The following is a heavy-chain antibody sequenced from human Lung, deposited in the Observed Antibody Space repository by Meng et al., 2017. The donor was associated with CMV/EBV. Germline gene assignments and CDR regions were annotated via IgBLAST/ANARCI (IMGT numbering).Heavy chain of an antibody. CDR2: INPNSGGT. CDR1: RYTFPGYY. V-gene: IGHV1-2*02. Sequence: RYTFPGYYMHWMRQAPGQGLEWMGWINPNSGGTNYAQKFQGRVTMTRDTSISTAYMELSRLRSDDTAVYYCARRGSSSYYYYGMDVWGQGTTVTVSS. CDR3: ARRGSSSYYYYGMDV. D-gene: IGHD6-6*01. J-gene: IGHJ6*02.